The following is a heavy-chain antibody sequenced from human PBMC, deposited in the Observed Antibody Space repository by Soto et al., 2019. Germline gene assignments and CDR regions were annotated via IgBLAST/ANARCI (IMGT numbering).Heavy chain of an antibody. CDR2: IDYSGRS. Sequence: PSETLSLTCTLSGDSFISGTYYWGWIRQAPGKGPEWIGSIDYSGRSYYNPSLKSRLSMSVDTSRKQFSLRLNAVTAADTAVYYCARQLRSLLAAPSSMFWSQGTLVTVSS. CDR1: GDSFISGTYY. D-gene: IGHD3-10*02. CDR3: ARQLRSLLAAPSSMF. J-gene: IGHJ4*02. V-gene: IGHV4-39*01.